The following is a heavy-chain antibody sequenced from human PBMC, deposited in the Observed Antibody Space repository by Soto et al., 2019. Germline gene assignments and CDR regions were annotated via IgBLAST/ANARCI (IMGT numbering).Heavy chain of an antibody. CDR3: ARDLGYCRSGTCYREWFDP. CDR1: GYTFTTHG. V-gene: IGHV1-18*01. D-gene: IGHD2-15*01. Sequence: QVQLVQYGAEVKKPGASVKVSCKASGYTFTTHGISWVRQVPGQGLEWMGWVRGDNGHTNYAQSLQGRVTMTPDTSTNTAYMELRSLRSDDTAVYYCARDLGYCRSGTCYREWFDPWGQGTLVTVSS. CDR2: VRGDNGHT. J-gene: IGHJ5*02.